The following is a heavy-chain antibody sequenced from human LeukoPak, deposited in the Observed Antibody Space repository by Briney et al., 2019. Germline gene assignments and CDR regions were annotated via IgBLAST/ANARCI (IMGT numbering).Heavy chain of an antibody. CDR3: ARAQGGDQRYDFWSGYYVGVPFNWFDP. Sequence: PSETLSLTCTVSGGSLSSYYWSWLRQPPGKGLEWIGYIYYSGSTNYDPSLKSRVTISVDTSKNQFSLKLSSVTAADTAVYYCARAQGGDQRYDFWSGYYVGVPFNWFDPWGQGTLVTVSS. D-gene: IGHD3-3*01. V-gene: IGHV4-59*01. CDR2: IYYSGST. CDR1: GGSLSSYY. J-gene: IGHJ5*02.